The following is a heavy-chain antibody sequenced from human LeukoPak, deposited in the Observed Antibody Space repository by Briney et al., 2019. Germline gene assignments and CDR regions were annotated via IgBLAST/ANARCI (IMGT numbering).Heavy chain of an antibody. J-gene: IGHJ6*03. V-gene: IGHV3-48*04. CDR1: GFIFSSYS. CDR3: ARNRFPITGTTNNYYYMDV. CDR2: ISSSSTTI. Sequence: GGYLRRSCAASGFIFSSYSMNWVRQAPGKGLEWLSYISSSSTTIYYADSVKGRFTISRDNAKNSLYLQMNSLKAEDTAVYYCARNRFPITGTTNNYYYMDVWGKGTTVTVSS. D-gene: IGHD1-7*01.